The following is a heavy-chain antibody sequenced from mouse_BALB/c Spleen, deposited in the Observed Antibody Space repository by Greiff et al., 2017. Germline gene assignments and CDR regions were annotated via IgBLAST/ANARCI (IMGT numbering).Heavy chain of an antibody. V-gene: IGHV5-4*02. CDR1: GFTFSDYY. CDR2: ISDGGSYT. Sequence: EVKLVESGGGLVKPGGSLKLSCAASGFTFSDYYMYWVRQTPEKRLEWVATISDGGSYTYYPDSVKGRFTISRDNAKNNLYLQMSSLKSEDTAMYYCASLWLRRGYAMDYWGQGTSVTVSS. J-gene: IGHJ4*01. D-gene: IGHD2-2*01. CDR3: ASLWLRRGYAMDY.